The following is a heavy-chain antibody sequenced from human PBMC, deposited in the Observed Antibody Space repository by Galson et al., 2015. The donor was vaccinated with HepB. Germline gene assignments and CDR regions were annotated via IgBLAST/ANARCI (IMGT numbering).Heavy chain of an antibody. CDR1: GVTFDDYA. D-gene: IGHD6-25*01. CDR3: AKDAGGIVAAGGVGERYFDL. V-gene: IGHV3-9*01. CDR2: ISWNSGNM. J-gene: IGHJ2*01. Sequence: SLRLSCAVSGVTFDDYAFHWVRQAPGKGLEWVSGISWNSGNMVYADSVKGRFTISRDNAKNSLYLQMKSLRTEDTALYYCAKDAGGIVAAGGVGERYFDLWGRGTLVTVSS.